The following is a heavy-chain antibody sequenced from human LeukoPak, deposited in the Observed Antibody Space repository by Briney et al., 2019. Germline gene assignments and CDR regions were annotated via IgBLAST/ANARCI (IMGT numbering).Heavy chain of an antibody. CDR3: AREGNYDFWSGHYYYYMDV. Sequence: GGSLRLSCAASGFTFSSYGMHWVRQAPGKGLEWVAVISYDGSNKYYADSVKGRFTISRDNSKNTLYLQMNSLRAEDTAVYYCAREGNYDFWSGHYYYYMDVWGKGTTVTVSS. J-gene: IGHJ6*03. CDR2: ISYDGSNK. D-gene: IGHD3-3*01. CDR1: GFTFSSYG. V-gene: IGHV3-30*06.